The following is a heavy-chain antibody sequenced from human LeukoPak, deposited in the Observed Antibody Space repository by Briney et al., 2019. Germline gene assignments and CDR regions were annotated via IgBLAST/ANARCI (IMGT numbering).Heavy chain of an antibody. J-gene: IGHJ4*02. CDR2: IYYSGST. CDR1: GGSISSGGYY. Sequence: PSQTLSLTCTVSGGSISSGGYYWSWIRQHPGKGLEWIGYIYYSGSTYYNPSLKSRVTISVDTSKNQFSLKLSSVTAADTAVYYCARGINFGGSIYYFDCWGQGTLVTVSS. D-gene: IGHD3-10*01. CDR3: ARGINFGGSIYYFDC. V-gene: IGHV4-31*03.